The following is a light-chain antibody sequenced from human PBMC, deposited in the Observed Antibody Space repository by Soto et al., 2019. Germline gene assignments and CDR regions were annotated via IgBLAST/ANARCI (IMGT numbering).Light chain of an antibody. J-gene: IGKJ1*01. V-gene: IGKV1-5*01. CDR1: QSISKW. Sequence: DIQMTQSPFTLSASVGDRVTMTCRASQSISKWLAWYQQKPGKAPKLLIYDASTLQSGVPSRFSGSGSGTEFSLTISSLQPDDFATYYSQQYNSYSPGGTFGQGTKVEIK. CDR3: QQYNSYSPGGT. CDR2: DAS.